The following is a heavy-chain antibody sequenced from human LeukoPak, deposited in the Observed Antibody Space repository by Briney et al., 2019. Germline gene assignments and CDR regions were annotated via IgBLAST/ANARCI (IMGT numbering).Heavy chain of an antibody. D-gene: IGHD3-3*01. CDR3: ARDQRITIFGVIKKGWFDP. CDR1: GYSINGGYY. CDR2: MYHSGST. V-gene: IGHV4-38-2*02. Sequence: PSETLSLTCTVSGYSINGGYYCGWIRQPRGKGLEWIGSMYHSGSTYYNPSLKSRVTISVDTSKNQFSLKLTSVTAADTAVYYCARDQRITIFGVIKKGWFDPWGQGTLVTVSS. J-gene: IGHJ5*02.